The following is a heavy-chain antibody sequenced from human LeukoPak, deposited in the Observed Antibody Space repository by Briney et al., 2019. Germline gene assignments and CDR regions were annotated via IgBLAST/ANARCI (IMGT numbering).Heavy chain of an antibody. CDR3: AGGSYYDSSGYYYPFNYYYYYYMDV. D-gene: IGHD3-22*01. J-gene: IGHJ6*03. CDR2: INHSGST. CDR1: GGSFSGYY. V-gene: IGHV4-34*01. Sequence: SETLSLTCAVYGGSFSGYYWSWIRQPPGKGLEWIGEINHSGSTNYNPSLKSRVTISVDTSKNQFSLKLSSVTAADTAVYYCAGGSYYDSSGYYYPFNYYYYYYMDVWGKGTTVTVSS.